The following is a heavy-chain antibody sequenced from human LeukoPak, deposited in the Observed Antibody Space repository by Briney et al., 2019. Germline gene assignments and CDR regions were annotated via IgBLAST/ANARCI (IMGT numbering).Heavy chain of an antibody. V-gene: IGHV1-69*01. CDR2: IIPIFGTA. Sequence: SVNVSCKASGSTFSSYAISWVRQAPGQGLEWMGGIIPIFGTANYAQKFQGRVTITADESTSTAYMELSSLRSEDTAVYYCARDSPSLTGTTLNWFDPWGQGTLVTVSS. J-gene: IGHJ5*02. D-gene: IGHD1-7*01. CDR3: ARDSPSLTGTTLNWFDP. CDR1: GSTFSSYA.